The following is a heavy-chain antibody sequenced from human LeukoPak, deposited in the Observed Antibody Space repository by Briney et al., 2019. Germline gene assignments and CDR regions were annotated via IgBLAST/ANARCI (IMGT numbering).Heavy chain of an antibody. V-gene: IGHV3-7*01. CDR2: IKQDESEK. CDR3: ARALDSSSSRYQAFEE. CDR1: GFTFSNYW. D-gene: IGHD2-2*01. J-gene: IGHJ4*02. Sequence: GGSLRLSCSASGFTFSNYWMSWVRQAPGKGLEWVANIKQDESEKYYVDSVKGRFTISRDNAKSSLYLEMNSLRAEDTAVYYCARALDSSSSRYQAFEEWGQGTLVTVSS.